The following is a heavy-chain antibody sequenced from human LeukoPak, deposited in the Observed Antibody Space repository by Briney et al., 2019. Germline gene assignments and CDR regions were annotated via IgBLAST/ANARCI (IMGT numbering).Heavy chain of an antibody. V-gene: IGHV3-23*01. Sequence: GGSLRLSCAASGFTFSSYAMSWVRQAPGKGLEWVSAISGSGSSTYYADSVKGRFTISRDNSKNTLYLRMNSLRAEDTAVYYCAKDRRVTTPNYFDYWGQGTLVTVSS. D-gene: IGHD2-21*02. CDR2: ISGSGSST. CDR3: AKDRRVTTPNYFDY. CDR1: GFTFSSYA. J-gene: IGHJ4*02.